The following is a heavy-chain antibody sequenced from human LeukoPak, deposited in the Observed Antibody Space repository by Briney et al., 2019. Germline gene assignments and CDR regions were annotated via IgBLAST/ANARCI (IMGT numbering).Heavy chain of an antibody. V-gene: IGHV3-48*03. CDR1: GFTFSSYE. D-gene: IGHD3-9*01. CDR3: ARDTLNGPFVISLDY. CDR2: ISSGGNFE. Sequence: PGGSLRLSCAASGFTFSSYEMNWVRQAPGKGLEWVAHISSGGNFEYYLDSVRGRFTMSRDNAKSLLFLQMNSLRAEDTAVYYCARDTLNGPFVISLDYWGQGALVTVSS. J-gene: IGHJ4*02.